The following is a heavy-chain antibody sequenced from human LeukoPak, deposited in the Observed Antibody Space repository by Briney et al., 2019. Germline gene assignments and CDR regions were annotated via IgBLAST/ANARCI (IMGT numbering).Heavy chain of an antibody. CDR1: GGSISSGGYY. CDR3: ARDSGSYYPWFDP. Sequence: SQTLSLTCTVSGGSISSGGYYWSWIRQHPGKGLEWIGYIYYSGSTYYNPSPKSRVTISVDTSKNQFSLKLSSVTAADTAVYYCARDSGSYYPWFDPWGQGTLVTVSS. V-gene: IGHV4-31*03. D-gene: IGHD1-26*01. J-gene: IGHJ5*02. CDR2: IYYSGST.